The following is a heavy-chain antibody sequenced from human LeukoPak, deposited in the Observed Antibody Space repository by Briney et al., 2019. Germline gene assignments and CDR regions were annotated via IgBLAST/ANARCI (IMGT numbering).Heavy chain of an antibody. Sequence: QPGGSLRLSCAASGFTFSSYAMSWVRPAPGKGLEWVSANSGSGGSTYYAYSVKGRFTISRDKSKNTLYLQMNSLRAEETAVYYCAKEGMTTVTSAFDYWGQGTLVTVSS. D-gene: IGHD4-17*01. V-gene: IGHV3-23*01. CDR1: GFTFSSYA. CDR2: NSGSGGST. J-gene: IGHJ4*02. CDR3: AKEGMTTVTSAFDY.